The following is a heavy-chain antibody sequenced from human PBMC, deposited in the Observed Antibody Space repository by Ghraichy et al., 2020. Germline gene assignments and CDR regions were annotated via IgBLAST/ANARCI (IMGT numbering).Heavy chain of an antibody. J-gene: IGHJ6*02. Sequence: SQTLSLTCAISGDSVSSNSAAWNWIRQSPSRGLEGLGRTYYRSKWYNDYAVSVKSRITINPDTSKNQFSLQLNSVTPEDTAVYYCARDKSHYDILTGYYYYYYGMDVWGQGTTVTVSS. D-gene: IGHD3-9*01. V-gene: IGHV6-1*01. CDR2: TYYRSKWYN. CDR3: ARDKSHYDILTGYYYYYYGMDV. CDR1: GDSVSSNSAA.